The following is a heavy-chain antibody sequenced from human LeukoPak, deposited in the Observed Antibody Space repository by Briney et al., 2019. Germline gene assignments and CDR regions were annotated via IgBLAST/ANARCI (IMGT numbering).Heavy chain of an antibody. J-gene: IGHJ4*02. Sequence: GGSLRLSCAASGFTFSSYAMHWVRQAPGKGLEWVAVISYDGSNKYYADSVKGRFTISRDNSKNTLYLQMNSLRAEDTAVYYCARDGVSYYDFWSGYRRGYFDYWGQGTLVTVSS. CDR2: ISYDGSNK. D-gene: IGHD3-3*01. CDR1: GFTFSSYA. CDR3: ARDGVSYYDFWSGYRRGYFDY. V-gene: IGHV3-30-3*01.